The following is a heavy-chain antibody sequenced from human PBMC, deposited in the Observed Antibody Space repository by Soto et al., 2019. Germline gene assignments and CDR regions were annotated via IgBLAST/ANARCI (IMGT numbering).Heavy chain of an antibody. V-gene: IGHV3-30*18. CDR1: GFIFGNYA. Sequence: QVQLVESGGGVVQPGRSLRLSCAASGFIFGNYAMHWVRQAPGKGLEWVALISSDGSNKYYADSVKGRITISRDNSKNTLSLQPNSLRSEDTAVYYCAKDRPPGPLDYWGQGTLVTVSS. CDR3: AKDRPPGPLDY. CDR2: ISSDGSNK. J-gene: IGHJ4*02.